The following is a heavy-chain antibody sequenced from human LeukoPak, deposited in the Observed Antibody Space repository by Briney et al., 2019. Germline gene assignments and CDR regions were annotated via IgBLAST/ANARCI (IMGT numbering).Heavy chain of an antibody. CDR2: IIPILDTP. J-gene: IGHJ6*02. CDR1: GGTFSSYA. V-gene: IGHV1-69*04. Sequence: SVKVSCKASGGTFSSYAINWVRQAPGQGLEWMGRIIPILDTPNYAQKFQGRVTITADKSTSTAYMELSSLRSEDTAVYYCARDGLPADYYYYYGMDVWGQGTTVTVSS. CDR3: ARDGLPADYYYYYGMDV. D-gene: IGHD3/OR15-3a*01.